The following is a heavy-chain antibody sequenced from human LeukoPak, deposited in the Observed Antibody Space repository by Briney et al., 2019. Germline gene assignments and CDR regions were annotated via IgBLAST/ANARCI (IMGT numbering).Heavy chain of an antibody. CDR3: ARDRWPIRRYFDL. J-gene: IGHJ2*01. D-gene: IGHD5-24*01. CDR2: INAGNGNT. CDR1: GYTFTGYA. V-gene: IGHV1-3*01. Sequence: ASVKVSCKASGYTFTGYAMHWVRQAPGQRLEWMGWINAGNGNTKYSQKFQGRVTITRDTSASTAYMELSSLRSEDTAVYYCARDRWPIRRYFDLWGRGTLVTVSS.